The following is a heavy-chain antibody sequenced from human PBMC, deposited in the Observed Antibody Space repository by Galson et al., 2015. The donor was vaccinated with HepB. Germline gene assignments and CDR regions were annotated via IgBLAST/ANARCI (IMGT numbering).Heavy chain of an antibody. CDR1: GYIFTTNG. Sequence: SVKVSCKASGYIFTTNGISWVRQAPGQGLEWLGWISINSGNTNYVERLQGRVTMTRDTSTSTAYMELRRLTSDDTAVYYCARDRSHYLDYWGQGTLVTVSS. CDR2: ISINSGNT. CDR3: ARDRSHYLDY. J-gene: IGHJ4*02. V-gene: IGHV1-18*04. D-gene: IGHD6-6*01.